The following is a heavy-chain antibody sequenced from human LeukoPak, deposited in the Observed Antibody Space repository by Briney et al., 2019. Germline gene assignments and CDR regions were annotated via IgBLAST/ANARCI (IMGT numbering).Heavy chain of an antibody. CDR2: INGPASNI. Sequence: SGGSLRLSCAASGFTFSLNEMNWVRQAPGKGLEWVSYINGPASNIFYADSVKGRFTISRDNSKNTLYLQMNSLRAEDTAVYYCAKDPLQLITFGGVIADDYWGQGTLVTVSS. CDR3: AKDPLQLITFGGVIADDY. D-gene: IGHD3-16*02. J-gene: IGHJ4*02. V-gene: IGHV3-48*03. CDR1: GFTFSLNE.